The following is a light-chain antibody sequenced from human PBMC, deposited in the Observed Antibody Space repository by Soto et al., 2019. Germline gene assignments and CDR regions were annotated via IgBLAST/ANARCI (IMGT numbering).Light chain of an antibody. J-gene: IGKJ2*01. CDR1: QSVLYNSNNKNY. Sequence: DIVMTQSPDSLTVSLGERATINCKSSQSVLYNSNNKNYLTWYQQKPGQPPKLLIYWASTRESGVPDRFSGSGSGTEFTLTISSLQAEDVAVYYCQQYYNLPYTFGQGTKLEIK. V-gene: IGKV4-1*01. CDR3: QQYYNLPYT. CDR2: WAS.